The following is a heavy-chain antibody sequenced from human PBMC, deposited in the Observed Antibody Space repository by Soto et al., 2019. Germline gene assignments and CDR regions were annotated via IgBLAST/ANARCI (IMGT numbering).Heavy chain of an antibody. CDR3: ARSHPLYSGSYYLFDY. Sequence: PGGSLRLSCAASGFTFSSYSMNWVRQAPGKGLEWVSSISSSSSYIYYADSVKGRFTISRDNAKNSLYLQMNSLRAEDTAVYYCARSHPLYSGSYYLFDYWGQGTLVTVSS. D-gene: IGHD1-26*01. CDR2: ISSSSSYI. CDR1: GFTFSSYS. V-gene: IGHV3-21*01. J-gene: IGHJ4*02.